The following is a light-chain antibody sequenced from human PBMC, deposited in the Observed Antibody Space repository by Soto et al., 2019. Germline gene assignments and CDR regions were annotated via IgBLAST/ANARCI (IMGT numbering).Light chain of an antibody. CDR2: KAS. V-gene: IGKV1-5*03. Sequence: DIQMTQSPSTLSASVGDRVTITCRASQTLNNWLAWFQQKPGKAPTLLIYKASGLESGVPSRFSGSGSGTEFTLTISSLQPEDSSTYYCQQYNDYPWTFGQGTKVEIK. CDR1: QTLNNW. CDR3: QQYNDYPWT. J-gene: IGKJ1*01.